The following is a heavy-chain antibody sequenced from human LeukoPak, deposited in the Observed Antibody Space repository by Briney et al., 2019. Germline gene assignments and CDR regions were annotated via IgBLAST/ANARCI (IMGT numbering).Heavy chain of an antibody. J-gene: IGHJ3*02. V-gene: IGHV4-59*01. CDR3: ARVNLNGSSWYGPAAFDI. CDR1: GGSISSYY. D-gene: IGHD6-13*01. CDR2: IYYSGST. Sequence: PSETLSLTCAVSGGSISSYYWSWIRQPPGEGLEWIGYIYYSGSTNYNPSLKSRVTISVDTSKNQFSLKLSSVTAADTAVYYCARVNLNGSSWYGPAAFDIWGQGTMVTVSS.